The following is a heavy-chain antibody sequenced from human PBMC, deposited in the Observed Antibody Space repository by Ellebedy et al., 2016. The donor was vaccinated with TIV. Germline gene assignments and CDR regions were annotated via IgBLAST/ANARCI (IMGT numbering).Heavy chain of an antibody. D-gene: IGHD2-15*01. CDR1: GGSFSGYY. J-gene: IGHJ4*02. Sequence: SETLSLTCAVYGGSFSGYYWNWIRQPPGKGLEWIGEINHSGSTNYNPSLKSRVTISVDTSKNQFSLKLSSVTAADTAVYYCARGWPGYCSGGSCYWLDYWGQGTLVTVSS. CDR3: ARGWPGYCSGGSCYWLDY. CDR2: INHSGST. V-gene: IGHV4-34*01.